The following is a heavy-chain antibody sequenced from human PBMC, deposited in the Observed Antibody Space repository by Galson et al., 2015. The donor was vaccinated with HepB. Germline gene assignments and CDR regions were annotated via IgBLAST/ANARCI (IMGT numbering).Heavy chain of an antibody. J-gene: IGHJ4*02. V-gene: IGHV1-69*13. CDR1: GGTFSSYA. CDR3: AGEYSSSSVLVDY. CDR2: IIPIFGIA. D-gene: IGHD6-6*01. Sequence: SVKVSCKASGGTFSSYAISWVRQAPGQGLEWMGGIIPIFGIANYAQKFQGRVTITADESTSTAYMELSSLRSEDTAVYYCAGEYSSSSVLVDYWGQGTLVTVSS.